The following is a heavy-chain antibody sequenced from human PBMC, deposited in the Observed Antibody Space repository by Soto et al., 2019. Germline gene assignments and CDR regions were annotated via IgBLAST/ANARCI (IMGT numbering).Heavy chain of an antibody. V-gene: IGHV3-74*01. CDR2: VDSAGSGT. CDR3: ATVFEH. Sequence: VPLVESGGGSVQPGGSLRLSCVASGITFSGFWMHWVRQVPGKGLVWVARVDSAGSGTSYADSVKGRFTISRDNAKTTLSLHFASLRVEDTAVYYCATVFEHWGQGIPVTVSS. CDR1: GITFSGFW. J-gene: IGHJ4*02.